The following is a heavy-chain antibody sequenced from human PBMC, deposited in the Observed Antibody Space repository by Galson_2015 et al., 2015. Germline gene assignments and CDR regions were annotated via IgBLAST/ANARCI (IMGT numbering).Heavy chain of an antibody. CDR1: GYSFNNYW. J-gene: IGHJ6*03. V-gene: IGHV5-51*01. D-gene: IGHD2-15*01. Sequence: QSGAEVKKPGESLKISCKGYGYSFNNYWIAWVRQMPGKGLEWMGIIYPGDSETRYSPSFQAQVTISADKSISTAYLQWSSLKASDTAMYFCARLGNDCSGGTCYGNSYYIDFWGKGTTVTVSS. CDR2: IYPGDSET. CDR3: ARLGNDCSGGTCYGNSYYIDF.